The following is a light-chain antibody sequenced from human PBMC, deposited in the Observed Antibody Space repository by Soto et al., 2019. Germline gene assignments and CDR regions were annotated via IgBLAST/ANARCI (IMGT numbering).Light chain of an antibody. CDR2: EVR. Sequence: QSALTQPASVSGSPGQSITISCSGTTNDIGGYNYVSWYQHHPGKVPKVIIYEVRNRPSGVSNRFSGSKSGNTASLTISGLQAEDEADYYCCSYTGSATLVFGGGTKVTVL. V-gene: IGLV2-14*01. CDR3: CSYTGSATLV. CDR1: TNDIGGYNY. J-gene: IGLJ3*02.